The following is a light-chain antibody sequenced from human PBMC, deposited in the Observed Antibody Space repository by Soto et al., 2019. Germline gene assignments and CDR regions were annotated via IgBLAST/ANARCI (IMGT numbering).Light chain of an antibody. CDR3: QQYYNWPRT. CDR1: QSVSNN. Sequence: ETVMTQSPATLSVSPGESATLSCRAGQSVSNNLAWYQQKPGQAPRLLIYGASSRATGIPATFSGSGSETQFTLTISSLQSEDFAVYYRQQYYNWPRTFGQGTKVDIK. J-gene: IGKJ1*01. CDR2: GAS. V-gene: IGKV3-15*01.